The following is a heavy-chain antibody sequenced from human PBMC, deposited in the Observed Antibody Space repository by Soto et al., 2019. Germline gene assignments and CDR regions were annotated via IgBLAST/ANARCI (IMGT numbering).Heavy chain of an antibody. CDR3: AKDLRAAAGNYYYYYYGMDV. CDR1: GFTFSSYG. CDR2: ISYDGSNK. Sequence: PGGSLRLSCAASGFTFSSYGMHWVRQAPGKGLEWVAVISYDGSNKYYADSVKGRFTISRDNSKNTLYLQMNSLRAEDTAVYYCAKDLRAAAGNYYYYYYGMDVWGQGTTVTVS. V-gene: IGHV3-30*18. D-gene: IGHD6-13*01. J-gene: IGHJ6*02.